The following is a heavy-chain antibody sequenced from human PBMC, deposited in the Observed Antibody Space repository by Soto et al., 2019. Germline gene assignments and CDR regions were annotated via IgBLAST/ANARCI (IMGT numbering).Heavy chain of an antibody. Sequence: SETLSLTCTVSGGSISSGDYYWSWIRQPPGKGLEWIGFIYYRGNTNYNPSLRSRLIISVDTSKNQFSLKLNSVAAADTAIYYYAIGPSLYRSGGVCSPSVDGGQGALVTVSS. V-gene: IGHV4-30-4*01. CDR3: AIGPSLYRSGGVCSPSVD. D-gene: IGHD2-8*02. CDR2: IYYRGNT. CDR1: GGSISSGDYY. J-gene: IGHJ1*01.